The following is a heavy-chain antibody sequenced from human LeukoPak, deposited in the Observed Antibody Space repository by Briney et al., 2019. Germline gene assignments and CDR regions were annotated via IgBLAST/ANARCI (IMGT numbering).Heavy chain of an antibody. CDR2: ISYDGSNK. V-gene: IGHV3-30*18. CDR3: AKDQRPMITFGGVIAD. J-gene: IGHJ4*02. D-gene: IGHD3-16*02. CDR1: GFTFSGYG. Sequence: GGSLRLSCAASGFTFSGYGMHWVRQAPGKGLEWVALISYDGSNKYYADSVKGRFTISRDNSKNTLYLQMNSLRAEDTAVYYCAKDQRPMITFGGVIADWGQGTLVTVSS.